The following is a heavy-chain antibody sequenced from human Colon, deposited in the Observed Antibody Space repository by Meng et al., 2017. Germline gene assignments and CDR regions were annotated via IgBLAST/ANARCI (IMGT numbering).Heavy chain of an antibody. CDR3: ARRVQYSSGYYYFDF. V-gene: IGHV4-4*02. J-gene: IGHJ4*02. CDR2: IYRSGST. CDR1: GVSLIISNW. Sequence: GPGLVTPVGPLSLTCVVSGVSLIISNWWTWVRQAPGKGLEWIGEIYRSGSTNYNPSLKSRVTISIDTSKNEFSLKLTSVTAADTALYYCARRVQYSSGYYYFDFWGQGTLVTVSS. D-gene: IGHD3-22*01.